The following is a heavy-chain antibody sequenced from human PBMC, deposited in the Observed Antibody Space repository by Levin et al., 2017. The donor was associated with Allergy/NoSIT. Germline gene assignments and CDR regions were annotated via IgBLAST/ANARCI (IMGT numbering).Heavy chain of an antibody. Sequence: SETLSLTCFVSGGSISSYHWSWIRQPPGKGLEWIGYIYYSGSTNYNPSLKSRVTISVDTSKNQFSLTLNSVTAADTAVYFCARDRVVAGSGTYYYYGMAVWGQGTTVTVSS. CDR3: ARDRVVAGSGTYYYYGMAV. V-gene: IGHV4-59*01. CDR1: GGSISSYH. D-gene: IGHD6-19*01. CDR2: IYYSGST. J-gene: IGHJ6*02.